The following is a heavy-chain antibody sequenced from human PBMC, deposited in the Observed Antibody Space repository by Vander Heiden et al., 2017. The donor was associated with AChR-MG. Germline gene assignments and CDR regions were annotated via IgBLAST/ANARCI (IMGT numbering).Heavy chain of an antibody. J-gene: IGHJ4*02. CDR1: GGSISSSSYY. CDR3: ARLHGSGSYFDY. V-gene: IGHV4-39*01. CDR2: IYYSGST. Sequence: QLQLQASGPGLVKPSETLSLTCTVSGGSISSSSYYWGWIRQPPGKGLEWIGSIYYSGSTYYNPSLKSRVTISVDTSKNQFSLKLSSVTAADTAVYYCARLHGSGSYFDYWGQGTLVTVSS. D-gene: IGHD3-10*01.